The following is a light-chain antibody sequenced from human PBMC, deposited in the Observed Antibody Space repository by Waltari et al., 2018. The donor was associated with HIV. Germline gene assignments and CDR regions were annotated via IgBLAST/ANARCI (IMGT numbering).Light chain of an antibody. CDR3: QSYDSSLSGSFV. V-gene: IGLV1-40*01. Sequence: QSVLTQPPSVSGAPGQRVTISCTGSSSTIGAGYDVHWSQQLPGTAPKLLIYADDNRPSGVPDRFSGSKSGTSASLAITGLQAEDEADYYCQSYDSSLSGSFVFGTGTKVTVL. J-gene: IGLJ1*01. CDR2: ADD. CDR1: SSTIGAGYD.